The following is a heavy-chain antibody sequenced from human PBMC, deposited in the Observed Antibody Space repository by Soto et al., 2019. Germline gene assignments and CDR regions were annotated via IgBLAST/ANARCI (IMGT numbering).Heavy chain of an antibody. J-gene: IGHJ4*02. CDR1: GFTFSSYG. CDR2: ISSSSSDI. D-gene: IGHD3-9*01. Sequence: GGSLRLSCAASGFTFSSYGMNWVRQAPGKGLEWVSRISSSSSDIKYVDSVKGRFTISRDNAKNSVYLQMNSLRAEDTAVYYCAREDILTGFDYWGQGTAVTVSS. CDR3: AREDILTGFDY. V-gene: IGHV3-21*06.